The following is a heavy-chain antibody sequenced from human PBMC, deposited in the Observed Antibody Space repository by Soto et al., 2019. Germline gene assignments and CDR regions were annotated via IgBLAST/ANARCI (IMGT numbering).Heavy chain of an antibody. CDR3: AKVFSTDGGNYFEH. Sequence: PVGSLRLSCAASVFTFSNFAMNWVRQSPGKGLEWVSAISNSFSDGNTHYADSVKGRFTISRDNDKNTVFLEIDSLRAEDTAVYYCAKVFSTDGGNYFEHWGPGTLVTVSS. V-gene: IGHV3-23*01. J-gene: IGHJ4*02. CDR2: ISNSFSDGNT. CDR1: VFTFSNFA. D-gene: IGHD3-3*01.